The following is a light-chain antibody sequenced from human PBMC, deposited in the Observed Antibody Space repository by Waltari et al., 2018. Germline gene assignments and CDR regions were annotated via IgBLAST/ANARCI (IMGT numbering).Light chain of an antibody. CDR3: QLWDSSSDHVV. V-gene: IGLV3-21*04. Sequence: SYVLTQSPSVSVAPGETARLTCGGNNIGSKAVHWYQQKTGQAPILVMYYNNDRPSGIPERFSGSNSGSTATLTISRVEAGDEADYYCQLWDSSSDHVVFGGGTKLTVL. J-gene: IGLJ2*01. CDR2: YNN. CDR1: NIGSKA.